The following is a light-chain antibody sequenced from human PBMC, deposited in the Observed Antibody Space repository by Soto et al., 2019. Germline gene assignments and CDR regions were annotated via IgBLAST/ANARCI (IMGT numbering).Light chain of an antibody. J-gene: IGKJ1*01. Sequence: DIQMTQSPSAISASVGRRVTITCRARQGISNSLAWFQQKPGKVPKRLIYTTSILQSGVPSRFSGSGSGTEFTLTISSLQTEDFATYYCLQHKSSPRTFGQGTKVDIK. CDR1: QGISNS. V-gene: IGKV1-17*03. CDR3: LQHKSSPRT. CDR2: TTS.